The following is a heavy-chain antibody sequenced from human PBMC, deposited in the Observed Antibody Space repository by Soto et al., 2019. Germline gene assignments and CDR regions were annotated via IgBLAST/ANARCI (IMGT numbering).Heavy chain of an antibody. CDR1: GGTFSSYA. Sequence: ASVKVSCKASGGTFSSYAISWVRQAPGQGLEWMGGIIPIFGTANYAQKFQGRVTITADESTSTAYMELSSLRSEDTAVYYCARAPFGSGYQMQGTLLAPFQHWGQGTLVTVSS. CDR2: IIPIFGTA. V-gene: IGHV1-69*13. J-gene: IGHJ1*01. CDR3: ARAPFGSGYQMQGTLLAPFQH. D-gene: IGHD3-22*01.